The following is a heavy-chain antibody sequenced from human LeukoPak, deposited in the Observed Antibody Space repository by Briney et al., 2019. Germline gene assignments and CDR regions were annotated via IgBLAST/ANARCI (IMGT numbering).Heavy chain of an antibody. CDR2: INPNSGGT. Sequence: ASVKVSCKASGYTFTGYYMHWVRQAPGQGLEWMGWINPNSGGTNYAQKFQGRVTMTRDTSISTAYMELRSLRSDDTAVYYCARDLTHGDYYDSSGYSDYWGQGTLVTVSS. J-gene: IGHJ4*02. CDR1: GYTFTGYY. D-gene: IGHD3-22*01. CDR3: ARDLTHGDYYDSSGYSDY. V-gene: IGHV1-2*02.